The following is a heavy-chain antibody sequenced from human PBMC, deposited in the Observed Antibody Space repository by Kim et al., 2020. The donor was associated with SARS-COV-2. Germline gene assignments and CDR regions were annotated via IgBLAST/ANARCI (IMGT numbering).Heavy chain of an antibody. CDR3: ARSGMDV. V-gene: IGHV1-46*01. CDR2: HSDGQP. Sequence: HSDGQPSYAQKFQGKVTMTRDTSTSTVYMEVSSQKSEDTAVYYCARSGMDVWGQGTTVTVSS. J-gene: IGHJ6*02.